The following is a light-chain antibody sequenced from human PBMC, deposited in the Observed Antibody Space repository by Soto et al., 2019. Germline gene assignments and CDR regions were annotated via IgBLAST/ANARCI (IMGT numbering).Light chain of an antibody. V-gene: IGKV1-39*01. CDR3: QQTYSTPLT. CDR1: QSISSY. J-gene: IGKJ4*01. CDR2: AVS. Sequence: DIQMTQSPSSLSASVGDRVTITCRASQSISSYLNWYQQKPGKAPKFLIYAVSSLQSGVPSRFSGSRSGTDFTLTISSLQPEDFATYFCQQTYSTPLTFGGGTKVDIK.